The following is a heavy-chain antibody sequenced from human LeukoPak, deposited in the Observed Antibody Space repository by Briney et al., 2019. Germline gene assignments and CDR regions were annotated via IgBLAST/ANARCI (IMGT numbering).Heavy chain of an antibody. J-gene: IGHJ4*02. Sequence: GGSLRLSCAASGFTFSNYNMNWVRQAPGKGLEWVSSISSTRSSYIYYAESVKGRFTISRDNAKHSLYLQMSSLRAEDTAVYYCARAYCSSTSCRLDYWGQGTLVTVSS. CDR1: GFTFSNYN. D-gene: IGHD2-2*01. CDR3: ARAYCSSTSCRLDY. V-gene: IGHV3-21*01. CDR2: ISSTRSSYI.